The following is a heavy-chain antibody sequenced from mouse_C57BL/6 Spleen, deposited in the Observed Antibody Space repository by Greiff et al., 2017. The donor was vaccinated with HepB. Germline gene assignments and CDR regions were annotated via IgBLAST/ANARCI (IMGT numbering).Heavy chain of an antibody. Sequence: VQLQQSGAELVRPGASVKLSCKASGYTFTDYYINWVKQRPGQGLEWIARIYPGSGNTYYNEKFKGKATLTAEKSSSTAYMQLSSLTSEDSAVYFCARRGDHSQGAMDYWGQGTSVPVSS. CDR2: IYPGSGNT. V-gene: IGHV1-76*01. CDR3: ARRGDHSQGAMDY. CDR1: GYTFTDYY. J-gene: IGHJ4*01.